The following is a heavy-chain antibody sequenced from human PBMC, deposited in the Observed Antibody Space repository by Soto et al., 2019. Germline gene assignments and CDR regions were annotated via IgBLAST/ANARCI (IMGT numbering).Heavy chain of an antibody. CDR3: ARGPGSGGPVTLVLYY. J-gene: IGHJ4*02. CDR1: GGTFSSYA. Sequence: QVQLVQSGAEVKKPGSSVKVSCKASGGTFSSYAISWVRQAPGQGLEWMGGIIPIFGTANYAQKFQGRVTITADESTSTAYMELSSLRSEDTAVNYCARGPGSGGPVTLVLYYWGQGTLVTVSS. D-gene: IGHD2-15*01. V-gene: IGHV1-69*01. CDR2: IIPIFGTA.